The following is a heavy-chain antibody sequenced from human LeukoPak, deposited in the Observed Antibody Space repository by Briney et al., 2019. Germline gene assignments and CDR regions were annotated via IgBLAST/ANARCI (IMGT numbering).Heavy chain of an antibody. CDR1: GFTFRNYA. D-gene: IGHD4/OR15-4a*01. CDR3: AKGHSDFGTGLDL. V-gene: IGHV3-23*01. J-gene: IGHJ5*02. CDR2: ISGGGAST. Sequence: GGSLRLSCAASGFTFRNYAMTWVRQAPGKGLDCISVISGGGASTYYADSVQGRFTISRDNSDNTLYLQMNSLRAEDTAVYYCAKGHSDFGTGLDLWGQGTLVTVPS.